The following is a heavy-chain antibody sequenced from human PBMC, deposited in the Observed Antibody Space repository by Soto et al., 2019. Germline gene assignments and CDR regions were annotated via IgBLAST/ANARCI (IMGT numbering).Heavy chain of an antibody. V-gene: IGHV1-3*01. CDR2: INAGNGNT. CDR1: GYTFTSYA. Sequence: ASVKVSCKASGYTFTSYAMHWVRQAPGQRLEGMGWINAGNGNTKYSQKFQGRVTITRDTSASTAYMELSSLRSEDTAVYYCAREYSNYYYYGMDVWGQGTTVTVSS. CDR3: AREYSNYYYYGMDV. D-gene: IGHD4-4*01. J-gene: IGHJ6*02.